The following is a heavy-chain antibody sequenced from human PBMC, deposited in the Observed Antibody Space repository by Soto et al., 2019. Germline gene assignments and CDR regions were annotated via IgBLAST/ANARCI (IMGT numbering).Heavy chain of an antibody. J-gene: IGHJ5*02. V-gene: IGHV3-21*01. CDR3: ARDVNGGFCGA. CDR1: GFTFGSYS. Sequence: EVQLVESGGGLVKPGGSLRLSCAASGFTFGSYSMNWFRQAPGKGLEWVSTISSRNNDMYYVDSVKGRFTISRDNARNSVYLQMNSLRADDTAVYYCARDVNGGFCGAWGQGTLVTVSS. CDR2: ISSRNNDM. D-gene: IGHD2-21*01.